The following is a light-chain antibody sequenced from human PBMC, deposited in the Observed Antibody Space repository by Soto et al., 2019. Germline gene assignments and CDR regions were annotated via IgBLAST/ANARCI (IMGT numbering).Light chain of an antibody. Sequence: DIQMTQSPPSLSASVGDRVTITCRASQSISSYLNWYQQKPGKAPKLLIYAASSLQSGVPSRFSGSGSGTDFTLTISSVQPEDFATYYCQQSYSTPRTFGQGTKLEIK. CDR1: QSISSY. J-gene: IGKJ2*02. V-gene: IGKV1-39*01. CDR3: QQSYSTPRT. CDR2: AAS.